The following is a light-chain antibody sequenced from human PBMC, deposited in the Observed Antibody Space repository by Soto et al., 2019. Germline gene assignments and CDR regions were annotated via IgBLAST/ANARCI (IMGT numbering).Light chain of an antibody. Sequence: QSVLTQPPSASGTPGQRVTISCSGSSSNIGSNTVNWYQQLPGTAPKLLIYSNNQRPSGVPDRFSGSKSGTSASPAISGLQSEDEADYYRAAWNDSLNGVVFGGGTKLTVL. CDR1: SSNIGSNT. CDR3: AAWNDSLNGVV. V-gene: IGLV1-44*01. CDR2: SNN. J-gene: IGLJ2*01.